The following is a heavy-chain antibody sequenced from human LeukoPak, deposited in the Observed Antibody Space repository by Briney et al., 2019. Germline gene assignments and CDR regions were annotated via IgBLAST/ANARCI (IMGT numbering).Heavy chain of an antibody. CDR3: ARVLGSIVVVQTYYFDY. Sequence: PGGSLRLSCAASGFTFSDYYMSWIRQAPGRGLEWVSYISSSGSTIYYADSVKGRFTISRDNAKNSLYLQMNSLRAEDTAVYYCARVLGSIVVVQTYYFDYWGQGTLVTVSS. J-gene: IGHJ4*02. V-gene: IGHV3-11*01. D-gene: IGHD3-22*01. CDR1: GFTFSDYY. CDR2: ISSSGSTI.